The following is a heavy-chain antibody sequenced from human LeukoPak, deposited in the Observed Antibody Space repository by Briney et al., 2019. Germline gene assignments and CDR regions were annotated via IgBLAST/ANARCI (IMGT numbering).Heavy chain of an antibody. J-gene: IGHJ4*02. V-gene: IGHV4-34*01. Sequence: SETLSLTCAVYGGSFSGYYWSWIRQPPGKGLEWIGEINHSGSTNYNPSLKSRATISVDTSKNQFSLELSSVTAADTAVYYCARVTGYMIEDYFDYWGQGTLVTVSS. CDR2: INHSGST. CDR1: GGSFSGYY. CDR3: ARVTGYMIEDYFDY. D-gene: IGHD3-22*01.